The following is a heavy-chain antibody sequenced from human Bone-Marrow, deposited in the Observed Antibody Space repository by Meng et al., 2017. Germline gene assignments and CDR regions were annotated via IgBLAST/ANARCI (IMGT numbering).Heavy chain of an antibody. J-gene: IGHJ4*02. CDR3: ARLAYYFDYSGLTADY. CDR1: GGSISSGSYY. V-gene: IGHV4-61*02. CDR2: ISTSGST. Sequence: LRLSCTVSGGSISSGSYYWSWIRLPAGKGLEWIGRISTSGSTNYNPSLNSRVTISVDTSNNQFSLKLSSVTAADTAVYYCARLAYYFDYSGLTADYWGQGMLVTVSS. D-gene: IGHD3-22*01.